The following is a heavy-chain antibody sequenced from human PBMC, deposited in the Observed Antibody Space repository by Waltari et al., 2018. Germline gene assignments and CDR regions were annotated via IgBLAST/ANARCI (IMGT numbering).Heavy chain of an antibody. V-gene: IGHV3-74*01. CDR2: SNSVGSSR. CDR3: ARGARRTTVTTGWWYFDV. J-gene: IGHJ2*01. D-gene: IGHD4-17*01. CDR1: GFTYSLYW. Sequence: EVQLVESGGGLVQPGGSLRLSCAASGFTYSLYWMHWVRQVPGKGLLWVSRSNSVGSSRSYADSVKGRFTIYKDSAKNTVYLQMNRLRADDTAIYYCARGARRTTVTTGWWYFDVWGRGTLVTVSS.